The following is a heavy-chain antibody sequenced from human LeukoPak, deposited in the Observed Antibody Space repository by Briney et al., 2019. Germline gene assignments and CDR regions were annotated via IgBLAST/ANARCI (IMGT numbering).Heavy chain of an antibody. CDR1: GYTFIGYY. Sequence: ASVKVSCKASGYTFIGYYMHWVRQAPGQGLEWMGWINPNSGGTNYAQKFQGRVTMTRDTSISTAYMELSRLRSDDTAVYYCARGDHNWNYQDYWGQGTLVTVSS. D-gene: IGHD1-7*01. V-gene: IGHV1-2*02. CDR2: INPNSGGT. CDR3: ARGDHNWNYQDY. J-gene: IGHJ4*02.